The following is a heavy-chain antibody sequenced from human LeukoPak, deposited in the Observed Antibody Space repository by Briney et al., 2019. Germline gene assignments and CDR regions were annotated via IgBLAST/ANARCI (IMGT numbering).Heavy chain of an antibody. J-gene: IGHJ5*02. CDR2: INPNSGDT. Sequence: ASVMVSCKASGYTFTGYYMHWVRQAPGQGLEWMGWINPNSGDTMYAQKFQGRVTMTRDTSITTAYMELSGLNSDDTAVYYCSRGPVPAAIFRFDPWGQGTLVTVSS. CDR1: GYTFTGYY. CDR3: SRGPVPAAIFRFDP. D-gene: IGHD2-2*01. V-gene: IGHV1-2*02.